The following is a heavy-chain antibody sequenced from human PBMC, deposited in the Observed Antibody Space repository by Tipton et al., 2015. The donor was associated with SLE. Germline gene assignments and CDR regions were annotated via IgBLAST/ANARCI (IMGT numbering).Heavy chain of an antibody. CDR1: GYSISAGYY. J-gene: IGHJ5*01. V-gene: IGHV4-38-2*02. Sequence: GLVKPSETLSLKCAVSGYSISAGYYWGWVRQPPGKGLEWIGAIYYSGTTFYNPSFECRVTISVDTSKNEFFLKMSSVTAADTATYSCARETGTYYSTWFDSWGQGTLVTVSS. CDR3: ARETGTYYSTWFDS. CDR2: IYYSGTT. D-gene: IGHD1-26*01.